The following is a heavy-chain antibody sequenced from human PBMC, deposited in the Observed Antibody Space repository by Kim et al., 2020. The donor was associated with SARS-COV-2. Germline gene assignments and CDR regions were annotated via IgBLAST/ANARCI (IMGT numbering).Heavy chain of an antibody. CDR1: GLAFSSYW. CDR2: IKGDGSAT. D-gene: IGHD1-1*01. V-gene: IGHV3-74*01. J-gene: IGHJ4*02. CDR3: ATGNNWSFDY. Sequence: GGSLRLSCAASGLAFSSYWMFWVRQPPGKGLLWVSHIKGDGSATVYADSVKGRCTVSRDNAKNTLYLQLSTLRAEDTAVYYCATGNNWSFDYWGPGTLVT.